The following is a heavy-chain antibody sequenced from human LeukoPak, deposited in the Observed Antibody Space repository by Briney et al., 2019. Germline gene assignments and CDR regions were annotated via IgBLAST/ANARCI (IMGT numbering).Heavy chain of an antibody. CDR1: GFTFSSYE. V-gene: IGHV3-23*01. J-gene: IGHJ6*03. CDR2: ISGSGGST. D-gene: IGHD6-13*01. Sequence: GGSLRLSCAASGFTFSSYEINWVRQAPGKGLEWVSAISGSGGSTYYADSVKGRFTISRDNSKNTLYLQMNSLRAEDTAVYYCAKDQSYSSSWPYYYYYMDVWGKGTTVTISS. CDR3: AKDQSYSSSWPYYYYYMDV.